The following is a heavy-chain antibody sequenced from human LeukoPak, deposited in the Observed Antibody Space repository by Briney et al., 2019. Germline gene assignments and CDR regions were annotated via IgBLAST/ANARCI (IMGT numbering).Heavy chain of an antibody. CDR2: IIPIFGTA. CDR1: GYTFTSYG. D-gene: IGHD4-11*01. Sequence: SVKVSCKASGYTFTSYGISWVRQAPGQGLEWMGGIIPIFGTANYAQKFQGRVTITADESTSTAYMELSSLRSEDTAVYYCARDGSNYVRGWFDPWGQGTLVTVSS. V-gene: IGHV1-69*13. J-gene: IGHJ5*02. CDR3: ARDGSNYVRGWFDP.